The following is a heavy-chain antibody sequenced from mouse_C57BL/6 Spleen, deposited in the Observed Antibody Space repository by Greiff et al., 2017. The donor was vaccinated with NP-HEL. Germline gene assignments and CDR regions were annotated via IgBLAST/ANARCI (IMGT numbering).Heavy chain of an antibody. V-gene: IGHV1-55*01. J-gene: IGHJ4*01. CDR3: ARGNFYYGYDPYNYYAMDY. Sequence: QVQLQQPGAELVKPGASVKMSCKASGYTFTSYWITWVKQRPGQGLEWIGDIYPGSGSTNYNEKFKSKATLTVDTSSSTAYMQLSSLTSEDSAFYYCARGNFYYGYDPYNYYAMDYWGQGTSVTVSS. CDR1: GYTFTSYW. D-gene: IGHD2-2*01. CDR2: IYPGSGST.